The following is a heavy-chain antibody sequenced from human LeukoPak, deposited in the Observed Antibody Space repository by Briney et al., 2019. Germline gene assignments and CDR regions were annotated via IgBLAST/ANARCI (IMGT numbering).Heavy chain of an antibody. Sequence: PGRSLRLSCAASGFTFSSYGMHWVRQAPGKGLXXXXXXSYDGSNKYYADSVKGRFTISRDNSKNTLYLQMNSLRAEDTAVYYCAKDLNYYGSGSYYMDYWGQGTLVTVSS. CDR1: GFTFSSYG. CDR3: AKDLNYYGSGSYYMDY. V-gene: IGHV3-30*18. J-gene: IGHJ4*02. D-gene: IGHD3-10*01. CDR2: XSYDGSNK.